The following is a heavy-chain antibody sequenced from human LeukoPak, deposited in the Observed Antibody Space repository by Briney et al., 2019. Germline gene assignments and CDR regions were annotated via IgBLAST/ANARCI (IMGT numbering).Heavy chain of an antibody. Sequence: GGPLRLSCAASGFTFSSYAMSGVGQPPGKGLAWVSTISGSGGSTYYGDSVKGRFTISRDNSKNTLYLQVNSLSAEDTAVYYCAKAWRSGSYSSYFDNWGQGTLVTVSS. V-gene: IGHV3-23*01. CDR3: AKAWRSGSYSSYFDN. CDR2: ISGSGGST. CDR1: GFTFSSYA. J-gene: IGHJ4*02. D-gene: IGHD1-26*01.